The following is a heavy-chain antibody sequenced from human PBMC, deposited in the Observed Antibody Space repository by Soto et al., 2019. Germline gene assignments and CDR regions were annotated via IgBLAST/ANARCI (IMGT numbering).Heavy chain of an antibody. CDR3: ARGVVSTGYFDY. D-gene: IGHD5-12*01. V-gene: IGHV3-72*01. CDR2: SRDKVHSHTT. CDR1: GFTFSHHY. J-gene: IGHJ4*02. Sequence: EVQLAESGGGLVQPGGSLRLSCAASGFTFSHHYMDWVRQAPGTGLEWVGRSRDKVHSHTTEYAASVKGRFTIARGDSENSLYLQMNSLKTEDTAVYYCARGVVSTGYFDYWGQGTLVTVSS.